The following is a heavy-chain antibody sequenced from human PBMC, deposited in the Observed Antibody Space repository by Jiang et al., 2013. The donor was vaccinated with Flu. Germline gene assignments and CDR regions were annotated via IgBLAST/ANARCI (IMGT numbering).Heavy chain of an antibody. J-gene: IGHJ5*01. CDR3: ASSPGLGPYNWFDP. D-gene: IGHD6-19*01. CDR1: GVSVSSHY. V-gene: IGHV4-59*06. Sequence: SLTCTVSGVSVSSHYWSWIRQHPGKGLEWIGYIYYSGSTYYNPSLKSRVTISVDTSKNQLSLKLSSVTAADTAVYYCASSPGLGPYNWFDPWGQGTLVTVSS. CDR2: IYYSGST.